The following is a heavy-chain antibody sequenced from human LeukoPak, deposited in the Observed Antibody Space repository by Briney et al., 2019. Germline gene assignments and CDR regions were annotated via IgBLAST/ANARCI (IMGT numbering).Heavy chain of an antibody. CDR3: ARGRETKIQLWPFDY. CDR1: GYTFATYD. D-gene: IGHD5-18*01. Sequence: ASVKVSCKASGYTFATYDINWVRQATGQGLEWMGWMNPNSGNTGYAQKFQGRVTMTRNTSISTAYMELSSLRSEDTAVYYCARGRETKIQLWPFDYWGQGTLVTVSS. CDR2: MNPNSGNT. J-gene: IGHJ4*02. V-gene: IGHV1-8*01.